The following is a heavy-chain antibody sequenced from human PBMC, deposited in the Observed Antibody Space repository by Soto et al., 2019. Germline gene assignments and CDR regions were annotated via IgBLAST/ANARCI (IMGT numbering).Heavy chain of an antibody. CDR1: EFTFRNFA. Sequence: QVQLVESGGGGVQPGRPRRLSCAASEFTFRNFAMHWVGQAPGKGLEGVAVMLNDGSNRYHADSVKDRFTISRDNSKNTLYLQMNSLRAEDTAVYYCARDDEYSGNGMDVWGQGTTVTVS. CDR2: MLNDGSNR. J-gene: IGHJ6*02. V-gene: IGHV3-33*01. CDR3: ARDDEYSGNGMDV. D-gene: IGHD3-10*01.